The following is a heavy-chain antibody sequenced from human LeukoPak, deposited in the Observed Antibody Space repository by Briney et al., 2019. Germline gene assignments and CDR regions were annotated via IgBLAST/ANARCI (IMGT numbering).Heavy chain of an antibody. Sequence: PSETLSLTCGVSGASVSSIGYSWSWIRQPPGRGLEWIGFIYQSGSASYNPSLQSRVTISIDKSKNQFSLNLSSVTAADTAVYYCARNSYYDNSGEGAFDIWGQGTMVTVSS. CDR2: IYQSGSA. J-gene: IGHJ3*02. CDR1: GASVSSIGYS. D-gene: IGHD3-22*01. CDR3: ARNSYYDNSGEGAFDI. V-gene: IGHV4-30-2*01.